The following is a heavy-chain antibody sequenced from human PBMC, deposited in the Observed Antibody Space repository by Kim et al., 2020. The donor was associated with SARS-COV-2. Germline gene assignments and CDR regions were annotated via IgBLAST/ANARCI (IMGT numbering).Heavy chain of an antibody. J-gene: IGHJ3*02. D-gene: IGHD3-22*01. Sequence: GGSLRLSCAASGFTFSSYAMSWVRQAPGKGLEWVSAISGSGGSTYYADSVKGRFTISRDNSKNTLYLQMNSLRAEDTAVYYCAKDITPGTYYYDSSGYYPGAFYIWGQGTMVTVSS. CDR2: ISGSGGST. CDR1: GFTFSSYA. CDR3: AKDITPGTYYYDSSGYYPGAFYI. V-gene: IGHV3-23*01.